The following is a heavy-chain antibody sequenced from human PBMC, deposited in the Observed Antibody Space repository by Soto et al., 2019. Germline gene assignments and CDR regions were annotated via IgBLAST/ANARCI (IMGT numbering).Heavy chain of an antibody. J-gene: IGHJ6*02. Sequence: GGSLRLSCAASGFPFTTYPMNWVRQAPGKGLEWVSYISGSGISAFYADSVKGRFAIPRDNSKNTVSLQMNSLRAEDTAVYYCVKFPVITASYYYQDMDVWGRGTTVTVSS. CDR1: GFPFTTYP. CDR3: VKFPVITASYYYQDMDV. D-gene: IGHD4-4*01. V-gene: IGHV3-23*01. CDR2: ISGSGISA.